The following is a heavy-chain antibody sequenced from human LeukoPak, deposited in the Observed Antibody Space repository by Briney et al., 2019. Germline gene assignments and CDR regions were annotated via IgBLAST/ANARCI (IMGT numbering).Heavy chain of an antibody. CDR3: ATQAGYYDSGISDH. CDR2: ISSSSSAI. V-gene: IGHV3-48*03. Sequence: GGSLRLSCAASGFRFSLYEMNWARHAPGKGLEWVAYISSSSSAIYYADSVKDRYTISRDNAKNSLYLQMNSLRAEDTAIYYCATQAGYYDSGISDHWGQGTLVTVSS. D-gene: IGHD3-10*01. CDR1: GFRFSLYE. J-gene: IGHJ4*02.